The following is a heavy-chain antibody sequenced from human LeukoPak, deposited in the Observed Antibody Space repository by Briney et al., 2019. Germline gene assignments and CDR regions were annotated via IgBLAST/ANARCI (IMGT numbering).Heavy chain of an antibody. CDR3: VRGPLGYSGHFDS. Sequence: GGSLRLSCAASGLTFTTASMNSGRQAPGKGLEWVASISGGSISLDYADSAKGRFTISRDNARKSLFLQMDSLRAEDTATYYCVRGPLGYSGHFDSWGQGTLVTVSS. D-gene: IGHD5-12*01. CDR2: ISGGSISL. V-gene: IGHV3-21*01. CDR1: GLTFTTAS. J-gene: IGHJ4*02.